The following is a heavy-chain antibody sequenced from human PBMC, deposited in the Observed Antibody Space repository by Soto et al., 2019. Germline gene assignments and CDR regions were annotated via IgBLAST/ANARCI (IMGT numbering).Heavy chain of an antibody. V-gene: IGHV1-69*01. Sequence: QVQLVQSGAEVKKPGSSVKVSYKASGGTFSNFAISWVRQAPGQGLEWMGGFIPIFGTLNYAQRFQGRLTLSAAHSTSTAYMELSRLSSEDTAVNYCARFEQLVLHWGQGTLVTVSS. CDR1: GGTFSNFA. D-gene: IGHD6-13*01. CDR2: FIPIFGTL. J-gene: IGHJ1*01. CDR3: ARFEQLVLH.